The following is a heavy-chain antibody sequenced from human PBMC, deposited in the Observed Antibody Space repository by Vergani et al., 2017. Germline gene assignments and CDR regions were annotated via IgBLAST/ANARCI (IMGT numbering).Heavy chain of an antibody. D-gene: IGHD3-22*01. CDR3: AKDMSPFKRWMIGHGGFDC. J-gene: IGHJ4*02. Sequence: EVQLVESGGVVVQPGGSLRLSCAASGFTFDDYAMHWVRQAPGKGLEWVSLISWDGGSTYYADSVKGRFTISRDNSKNSLYLQMNSLRAEDTALYYCAKDMSPFKRWMIGHGGFDCWGQGTLVTVSS. V-gene: IGHV3-43D*03. CDR1: GFTFDDYA. CDR2: ISWDGGST.